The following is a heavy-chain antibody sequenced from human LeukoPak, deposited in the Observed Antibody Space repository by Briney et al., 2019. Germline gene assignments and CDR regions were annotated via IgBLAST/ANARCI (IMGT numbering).Heavy chain of an antibody. Sequence: GGSLRLSCAASGFTFSSYAMSWVRQAPGKGLEWVSTISGSGDETYYADSVKGRFTISRDSSKNTLYLQMNSLRADDTAVYYCASLWFGELSFFDYWGQGTLVTVSS. J-gene: IGHJ4*02. CDR1: GFTFSSYA. V-gene: IGHV3-23*01. D-gene: IGHD3-10*01. CDR3: ASLWFGELSFFDY. CDR2: ISGSGDET.